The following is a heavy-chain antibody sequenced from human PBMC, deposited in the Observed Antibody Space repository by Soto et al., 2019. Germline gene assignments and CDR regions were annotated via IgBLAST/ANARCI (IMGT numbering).Heavy chain of an antibody. V-gene: IGHV4-39*01. J-gene: IGHJ4*02. D-gene: IGHD3-22*01. Sequence: TSETLSLTCTVSGGSISSSSYYWGWIRQPPGKGLEWIGSIYYSGSTYYNPPLKSRVTISVDTSKNQFSLKLSSVTAADTAVYYCARSIYYYDSSGYYSGVIDFDYWGQGTLVTVSS. CDR2: IYYSGST. CDR1: GGSISSSSYY. CDR3: ARSIYYYDSSGYYSGVIDFDY.